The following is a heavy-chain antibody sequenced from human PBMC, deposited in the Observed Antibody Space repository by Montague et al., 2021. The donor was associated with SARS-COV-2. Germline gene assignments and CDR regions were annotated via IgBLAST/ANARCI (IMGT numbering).Heavy chain of an antibody. CDR1: GGSISSSSYY. CDR2: IYYSGST. J-gene: IGHJ2*01. CDR3: ARHYYDSSGYYSPWYFDL. Sequence: SETLSLTCTVSGGSISSSSYYWGWIRQPPGKGREWIGSIYYSGSTYYNPSLKSRVTISVDTSENQFSLKLVSVTAADTAVYYCARHYYDSSGYYSPWYFDLWGRGTLVTVSS. D-gene: IGHD3-22*01. V-gene: IGHV4-39*01.